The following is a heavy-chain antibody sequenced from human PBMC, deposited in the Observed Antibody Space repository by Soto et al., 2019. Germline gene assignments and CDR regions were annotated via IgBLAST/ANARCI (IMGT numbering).Heavy chain of an antibody. CDR3: AKDARFPRSGYSYYFDY. CDR2: ISGSGGST. CDR1: GFTFSSYA. Sequence: EVQLLESEGGLVQPGGSLRLSCAASGFTFSSYAMSWVRQAPGKGLEWVSAISGSGGSTYYADSVKGRFTISRDNSKNTLYLKMNSLRAEDTALYYCAKDARFPRSGYSYYFDYWGQGTLVTVSS. V-gene: IGHV3-23*01. D-gene: IGHD3-3*01. J-gene: IGHJ4*02.